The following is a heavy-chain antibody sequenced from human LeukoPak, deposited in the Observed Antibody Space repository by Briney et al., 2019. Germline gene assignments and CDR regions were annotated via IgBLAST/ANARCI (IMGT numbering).Heavy chain of an antibody. D-gene: IGHD5-24*01. CDR2: ISNSGGST. Sequence: GGSLRLSCAASGFTFSSYVMSWARQAPGKGLEWVSSISNSGGSTYYADSVKGRFTISRDNSKNTVSLQMNSLGAEDTAVYYCAKDMWRRDGYNPLGIFDYWGQGTLVTVS. CDR1: GFTFSSYV. J-gene: IGHJ4*02. V-gene: IGHV3-23*01. CDR3: AKDMWRRDGYNPLGIFDY.